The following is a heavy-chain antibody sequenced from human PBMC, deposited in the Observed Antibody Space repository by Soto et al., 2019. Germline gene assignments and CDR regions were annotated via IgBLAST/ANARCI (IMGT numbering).Heavy chain of an antibody. CDR1: GFTFSSYA. CDR2: ISGSGGST. D-gene: IGHD6-19*01. J-gene: IGHJ6*02. Sequence: PGGSLRLSCAASGFTFSSYAMSWVRQAPGKGLEWVSAISGSGGSTYYADSVKGRFTISRDNSKNTLYLQMNSLRAEDTAVYYCAKVRVPFRVAVAGQYYGMDVWGQGSSVTVSS. CDR3: AKVRVPFRVAVAGQYYGMDV. V-gene: IGHV3-23*01.